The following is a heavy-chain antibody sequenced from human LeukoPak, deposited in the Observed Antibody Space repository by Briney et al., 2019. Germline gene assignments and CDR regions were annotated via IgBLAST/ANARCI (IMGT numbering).Heavy chain of an antibody. D-gene: IGHD5-12*01. V-gene: IGHV4-4*07. CDR1: GGSISSYY. CDR3: ARIGGYSGYDLSNYFDY. CDR2: IYTSGST. Sequence: SETLSLTCTVSGGSISSYYWSWIRQPAGKGLEWIGRIYTSGSTNYNPSLKSRVTMSVDTSKNQFSLKLSSVTAADTAVYYCARIGGYSGYDLSNYFDYWGQGTLVTVPS. J-gene: IGHJ4*02.